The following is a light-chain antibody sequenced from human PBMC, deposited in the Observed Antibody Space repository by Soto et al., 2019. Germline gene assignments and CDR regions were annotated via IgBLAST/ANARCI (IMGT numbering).Light chain of an antibody. CDR1: NIGSKS. CDR3: QVWDSSSDHPGVV. J-gene: IGLJ2*01. V-gene: IGLV3-21*03. CDR2: DDS. Sequence: SYELTQPPSVSVAPGKTARITCGGNNIGSKSVPWYQQKQGQAPVLVVYDDSDRPSGIPERFSGSNSGNTATLTISRVEAGDEADYYCQVWDSSSDHPGVVFGGGTKLTVL.